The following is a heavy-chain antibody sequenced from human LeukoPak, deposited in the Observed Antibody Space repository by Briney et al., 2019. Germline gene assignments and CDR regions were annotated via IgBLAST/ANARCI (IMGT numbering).Heavy chain of an antibody. D-gene: IGHD6-19*01. CDR2: ISHGGDSA. Sequence: GGSLKLSFTAPGFTFSTYAMTWVRQAPGKGLEWVSVISHGGDSAWYADSVKGRFTISRDNSKSTLFLQMNSLRADDTAIYYCAKGRSGWYEGLDYWGQGILVTVSS. CDR1: GFTFSTYA. V-gene: IGHV3-23*01. J-gene: IGHJ4*02. CDR3: AKGRSGWYEGLDY.